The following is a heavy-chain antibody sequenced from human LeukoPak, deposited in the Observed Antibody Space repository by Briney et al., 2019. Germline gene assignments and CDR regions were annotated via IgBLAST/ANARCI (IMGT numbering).Heavy chain of an antibody. CDR1: GSTLTELS. D-gene: IGHD1-26*01. CDR3: ATSLGAIGWESDSDAYFQH. V-gene: IGHV1-24*01. CDR2: FDPEDGET. J-gene: IGHJ1*01. Sequence: GASVKLSCTVSGSTLTELSMHCVRQAPGKRLGWMGGFDPEDGETIYAQKFQGRVTMTEDTSTDTAYMELSSLRSEDTAVYYCATSLGAIGWESDSDAYFQHWGQGTLVTVSS.